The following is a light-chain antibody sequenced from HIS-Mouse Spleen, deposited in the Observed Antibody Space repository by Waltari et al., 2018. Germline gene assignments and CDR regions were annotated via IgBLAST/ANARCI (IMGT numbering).Light chain of an antibody. CDR2: EVS. J-gene: IGLJ1*01. CDR3: SSYAGSNNYV. Sequence: QSALTQPPSASGPPGQSVTIPCTGTSSDVGGYNYVSGYQQHPGKAPKLMIYEVSKRPSGVPDRFSCSKSGNTASLTVSGLQAEDEADYYCSSYAGSNNYVFGTGTKVTVL. V-gene: IGLV2-8*01. CDR1: SSDVGGYNY.